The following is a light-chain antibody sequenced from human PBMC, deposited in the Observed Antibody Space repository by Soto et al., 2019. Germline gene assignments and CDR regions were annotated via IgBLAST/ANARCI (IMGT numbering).Light chain of an antibody. CDR1: SSNVGGYNF. J-gene: IGLJ1*01. V-gene: IGLV2-11*01. Sequence: QSALTQPRSVSGSPGQSVTISCTGTSSNVGGYNFVSWYQQHPGKAPKLMIYDVSQRPSGVPDRFSGSKSGNTASLTISGLQADDEADYYRCSYAGSYTYVFGTATKLTVL. CDR3: CSYAGSYTYV. CDR2: DVS.